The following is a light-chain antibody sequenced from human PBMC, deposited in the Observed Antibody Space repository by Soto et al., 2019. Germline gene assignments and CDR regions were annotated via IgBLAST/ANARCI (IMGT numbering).Light chain of an antibody. Sequence: DIRITQSPSSLSASVGDTVTITYGASQSISSHLNWYQQKPGKAPNLLMYTASNLQSGVPSRFSGSGSGTDFTLTISSLQPEDFATYYCQQSYSTPISFGQGTRLEIK. V-gene: IGKV1-39*01. CDR1: QSISSH. CDR2: TAS. CDR3: QQSYSTPIS. J-gene: IGKJ5*01.